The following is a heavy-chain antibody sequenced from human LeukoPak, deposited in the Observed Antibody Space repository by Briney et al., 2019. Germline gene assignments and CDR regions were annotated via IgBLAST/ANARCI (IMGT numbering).Heavy chain of an antibody. J-gene: IGHJ4*02. CDR1: GGSISSYY. CDR3: ARDLGYSSGWYRTNYFDY. CDR2: IYYSGST. D-gene: IGHD6-19*01. V-gene: IGHV4-59*01. Sequence: SKTLSLTCTVSGGSISSYYWSWIRQPPGKGLEWIGYIYYSGSTNYNPSLKSRVTISVDTSKNQFSLKLSSVTTADTAVYYCARDLGYSSGWYRTNYFDYWGQGTLVTVSS.